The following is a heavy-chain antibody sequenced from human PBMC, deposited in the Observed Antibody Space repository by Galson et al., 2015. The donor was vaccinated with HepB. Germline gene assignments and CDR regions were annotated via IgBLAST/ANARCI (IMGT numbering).Heavy chain of an antibody. CDR1: GFTFSYYT. J-gene: IGHJ6*01. Sequence: SLRLSCAASGFTFSYYTISWVRQAPGKGLEWVSSISGSSTYIYYTDSVWGRFTVSRDNSNDSLYLQMNSLRVEDTAVYYCARDRGRSDYGYYYGMDVWGQGTTVTVSS. D-gene: IGHD4-17*01. CDR2: ISGSSTYI. V-gene: IGHV3-21*01. CDR3: ARDRGRSDYGYYYGMDV.